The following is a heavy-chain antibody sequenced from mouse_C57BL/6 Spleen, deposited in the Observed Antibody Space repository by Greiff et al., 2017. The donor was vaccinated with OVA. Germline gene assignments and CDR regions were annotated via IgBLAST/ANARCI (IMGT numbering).Heavy chain of an antibody. V-gene: IGHV1-42*01. CDR1: GYSFTGYY. J-gene: IGHJ2*01. Sequence: VQLQQSGPELVKPGASVKISCKASGYSFTGYYMNWVKQSPEKSLEWIGEINPSTGGTTYNQKFKAKATLTVNKSSSTAYMQLKSLTSEDSAVYYCARRGEYFDYWGQGTTLTVSS. CDR3: ARRGEYFDY. CDR2: INPSTGGT.